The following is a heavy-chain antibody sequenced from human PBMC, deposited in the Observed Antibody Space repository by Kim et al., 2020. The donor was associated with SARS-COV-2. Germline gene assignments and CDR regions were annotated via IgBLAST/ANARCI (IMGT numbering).Heavy chain of an antibody. J-gene: IGHJ6*02. V-gene: IGHV3-7*03. CDR3: ARFAGLWFGELLLYYYGMDV. CDR1: GFTFSSYW. D-gene: IGHD3-10*01. Sequence: GGSLRLSCAASGFTFSSYWMSWVRQAPGKGLEWVANIKQDGSEKYYVDSVKGRFTISRDNAKNSLYLQMNSLRAEDTAVYYCARFAGLWFGELLLYYYGMDVWGQGTTVTVSS. CDR2: IKQDGSEK.